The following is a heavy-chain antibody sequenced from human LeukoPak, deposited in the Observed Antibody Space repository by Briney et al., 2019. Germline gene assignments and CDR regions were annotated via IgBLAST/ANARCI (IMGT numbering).Heavy chain of an antibody. V-gene: IGHV4-59*08. CDR1: GGSITSYY. J-gene: IGHJ4*02. CDR3: ARRTDSTWYFD. D-gene: IGHD6-13*01. CDR2: IYYSGNT. Sequence: PSETLSLTCTVSGGSITSYYWSWIRQPPGKGLEWIGYIYYSGNTNYNPSLKSRVTISVDTSKNQFSLMLRSVTAADTAVYYCARRTDSTWYFDWGQGTLVNVSS.